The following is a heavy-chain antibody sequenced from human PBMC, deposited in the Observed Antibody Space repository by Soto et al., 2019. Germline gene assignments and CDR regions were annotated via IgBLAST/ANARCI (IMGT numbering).Heavy chain of an antibody. CDR2: IYTSGST. Sequence: ASGSLALTCTFSGGTVSISDGGGILQPAGKGLEWIWRIYTSGSTNYNPSLQIRVTMSVDTSKNQFSLKLSSVTAADTAVYYCARRASSGYYYDYWGQPPLVTLPS. CDR1: GGTVSISD. V-gene: IGHV4-4*07. CDR3: ARRASSGYYYDY. D-gene: IGHD3-22*01. J-gene: IGHJ4*02.